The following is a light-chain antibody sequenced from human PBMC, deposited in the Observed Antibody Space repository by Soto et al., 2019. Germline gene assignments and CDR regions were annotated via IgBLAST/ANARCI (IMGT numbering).Light chain of an antibody. CDR3: QQYESYPMT. CDR1: QSTSSW. V-gene: IGKV1-5*03. J-gene: IGKJ4*01. Sequence: DGQMTQYPSTLSASVGDRVTITCRASQSTSSWLAWYQQKPGKAPKLLISKASTLQSGVPPRFSGSGSGTEFTLTISSLQPDDFATYYGQQYESYPMTFGGGTKVEIK. CDR2: KAS.